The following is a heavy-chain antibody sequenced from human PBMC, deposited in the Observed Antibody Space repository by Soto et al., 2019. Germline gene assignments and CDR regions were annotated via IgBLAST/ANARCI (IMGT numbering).Heavy chain of an antibody. CDR2: IIPIFGTA. D-gene: IGHD6-13*01. CDR1: GGTFSSYA. V-gene: IGHV1-69*06. Sequence: SVKVSCKASGGTFSSYAISWVRQAPGQGXEWMGGIIPIFGTANYAQKFQGRVTITADKSTSTAYMELSSLRSEDTAVYYCARDSSSWSRQSHYYYGMDVWGQGTTVTVSS. J-gene: IGHJ6*02. CDR3: ARDSSSWSRQSHYYYGMDV.